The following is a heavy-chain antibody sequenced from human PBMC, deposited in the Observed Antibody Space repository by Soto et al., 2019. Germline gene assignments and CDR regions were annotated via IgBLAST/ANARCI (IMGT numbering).Heavy chain of an antibody. D-gene: IGHD2-8*02. V-gene: IGHV3-23*01. J-gene: IGHJ6*01. CDR3: VKDWTGDTCPCMDV. CDR2: ISGSDDST. Sequence: EVQLLESGGGLVQPGGSLRLSCAASGFTFNNYAMTWVRQAPGKGLEWVSTISGSDDSTYYAVSVKGRLTISRDNSKNALYLQMSSLRAEDTALYYCVKDWTGDTCPCMDVWGQGTTVTVSS. CDR1: GFTFNNYA.